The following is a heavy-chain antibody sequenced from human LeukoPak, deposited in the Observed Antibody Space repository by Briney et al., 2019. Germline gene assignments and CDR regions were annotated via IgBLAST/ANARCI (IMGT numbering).Heavy chain of an antibody. CDR3: ARDPTVAGYSSGWVDY. CDR1: GFTFSSYW. D-gene: IGHD6-19*01. V-gene: IGHV3-7*01. J-gene: IGHJ4*02. CDR2: IKQDGSEK. Sequence: GGSLRLSCAASGFTFSSYWMSWVRQAPGKGLEWVANIKQDGSEKYYVDSVKGRFTISRDNAKNSLYLQMNSLRAEDTAVYYYARDPTVAGYSSGWVDYWGQGTLVTVSS.